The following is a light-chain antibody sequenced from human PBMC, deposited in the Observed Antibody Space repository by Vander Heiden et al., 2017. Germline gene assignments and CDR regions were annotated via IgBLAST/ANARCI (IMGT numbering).Light chain of an antibody. V-gene: IGLV3-21*02. J-gene: IGLJ2*01. Sequence: SYVLTQPHSFSVSPGQTARITCGGNNIGSKSVHWYQQKPGQAPVLVVYDDSDRPSGIPERFSGSNSGNTATPTISRVEAGDEADYDCQVWDSSSDHRVVFGGGTKLTVL. CDR1: NIGSKS. CDR2: DDS. CDR3: QVWDSSSDHRVV.